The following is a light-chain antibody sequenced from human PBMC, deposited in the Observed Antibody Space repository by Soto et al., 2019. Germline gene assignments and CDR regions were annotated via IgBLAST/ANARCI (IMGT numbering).Light chain of an antibody. J-gene: IGKJ5*01. CDR1: QTVSRN. CDR2: GAS. Sequence: EVVMTQSPASLSVSXGERATLSXXASQTVSRNLAWYQQRPGQAPRLLIYGASSRATGIPDRFSGSGSGTDFTLTISRLEPEDFAVYYCQQYGSSPDTFGQGTRLEI. V-gene: IGKV3-20*01. CDR3: QQYGSSPDT.